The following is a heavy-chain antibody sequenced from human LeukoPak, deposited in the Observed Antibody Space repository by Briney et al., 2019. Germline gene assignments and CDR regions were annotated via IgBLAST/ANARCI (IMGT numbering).Heavy chain of an antibody. CDR1: GGSFSGYY. CDR3: AREAREGRWFGENAHYFDY. D-gene: IGHD3-10*01. CDR2: INHSGST. V-gene: IGHV4-34*01. Sequence: SETLSLTCAVYGGSFSGYYWSWIRQPPGKGLEWIGEINHSGSTNYNPSLKSRVTISVDTSKNQFSLKLSSVTAADTAVYYCAREAREGRWFGENAHYFDYWGQGTLVTVSS. J-gene: IGHJ4*02.